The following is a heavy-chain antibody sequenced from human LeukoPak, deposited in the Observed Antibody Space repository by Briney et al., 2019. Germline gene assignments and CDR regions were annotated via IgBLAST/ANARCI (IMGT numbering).Heavy chain of an antibody. CDR1: GGTFSSYA. J-gene: IGHJ4*02. CDR3: AGDGGFGEYPDY. CDR2: ISAYNGNT. V-gene: IGHV1-18*01. D-gene: IGHD3-10*01. Sequence: GASVKVSCKASGGTFSSYAISWVRQAPGQGLEWMGWISAYNGNTNYAQKLQGRVTMTTDTSTSTAYMELRSLRSDDTAVYYCAGDGGFGEYPDYWGQGTLVTVSS.